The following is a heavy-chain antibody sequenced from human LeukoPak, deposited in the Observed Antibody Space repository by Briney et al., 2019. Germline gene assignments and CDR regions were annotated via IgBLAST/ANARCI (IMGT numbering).Heavy chain of an antibody. V-gene: IGHV4-39*07. CDR1: GGSISSSSYY. CDR3: ARAAADILTGLYYFDY. J-gene: IGHJ4*02. Sequence: SETLSLTCTVSGGSISSSSYYWGWIRQPPGKGLEWIGSIYYSGSTYYNPSLKSRVTISVDTSKNQFSLKLSSVTAADTAVYYCARAAADILTGLYYFDYWGQGTLVTVSS. D-gene: IGHD3-9*01. CDR2: IYYSGST.